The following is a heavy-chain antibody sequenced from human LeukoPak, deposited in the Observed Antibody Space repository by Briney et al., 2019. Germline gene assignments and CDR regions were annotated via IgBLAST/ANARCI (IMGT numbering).Heavy chain of an antibody. CDR2: MNPNSGNT. J-gene: IGHJ4*02. CDR1: GYTFTTYD. Sequence: ASVKVSCKASGYTFTTYDINWVRQATGQGLEWMGWMNPNSGNTGYAQKFQGRVTMTRNTSISTAYMEVSSLRSEDAAVYYCARAPSGDSPLDYWGQGTLVTVSS. V-gene: IGHV1-8*01. CDR3: ARAPSGDSPLDY. D-gene: IGHD3-3*01.